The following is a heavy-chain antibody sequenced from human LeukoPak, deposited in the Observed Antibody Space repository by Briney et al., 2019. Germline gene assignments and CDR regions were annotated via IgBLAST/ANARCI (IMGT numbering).Heavy chain of an antibody. V-gene: IGHV1-46*01. CDR2: INPSGGFT. CDR1: GYSFSTHW. J-gene: IGHJ3*02. D-gene: IGHD4-11*01. CDR3: ASDSPTRNAFDI. Sequence: GASVKVSCKASGYSFSTHWMHWVRQAPGQGLEWMGIINPSGGFTSYAQKLQGRVTVTRDMSTSTVYMELSSLRSEDTAVYYCASDSPTRNAFDIWGQGTMVTVSS.